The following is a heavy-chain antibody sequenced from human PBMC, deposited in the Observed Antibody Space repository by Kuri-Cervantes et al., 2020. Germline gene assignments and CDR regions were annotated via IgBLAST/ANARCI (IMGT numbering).Heavy chain of an antibody. CDR3: ARVTSGAFDI. CDR1: GFTFSSHW. Sequence: GGSLKLSCAASGFTFSSHWMSWVRQAPGKGLEWVANIKQDGSEKYYVDSVKGRFTISRDNAKNSLYLQMNSLRAEDTAVYYCARVTSGAFDIWGQGTMVTVSS. J-gene: IGHJ3*02. CDR2: IKQDGSEK. V-gene: IGHV3-7*03.